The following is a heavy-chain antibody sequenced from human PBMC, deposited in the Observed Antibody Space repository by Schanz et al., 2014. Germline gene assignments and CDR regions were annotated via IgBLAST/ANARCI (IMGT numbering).Heavy chain of an antibody. CDR2: ISYDGSNK. V-gene: IGHV3-30*03. J-gene: IGHJ6*03. Sequence: QVQLVESGGGVVQPGRSLRLSCAASGFTFSSYGMHWVRQSPGKGLEWVALISYDGSNKYYADSVKGRFTISRDSSKNTLYLQMNSLRADDTAVYYCVRDAVALVPEYFMDVWGKGTPVTVSS. D-gene: IGHD2-15*01. CDR1: GFTFSSYG. CDR3: VRDAVALVPEYFMDV.